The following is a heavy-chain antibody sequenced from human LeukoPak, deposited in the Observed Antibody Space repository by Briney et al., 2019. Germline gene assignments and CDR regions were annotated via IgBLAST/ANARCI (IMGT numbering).Heavy chain of an antibody. J-gene: IGHJ5*02. CDR1: GFTFDDYA. Sequence: GRSLRLSCAASGFTFDDYAMHWVRQAPGKGLEWVSGISWNSGSIGYADSVKGRFTISRDNAKNSLYLQMNSPRAEDTALYYCAKGSSGWYTGDNWFDPWGQGTLVTVSS. CDR3: AKGSSGWYTGDNWFDP. V-gene: IGHV3-9*01. CDR2: ISWNSGSI. D-gene: IGHD6-19*01.